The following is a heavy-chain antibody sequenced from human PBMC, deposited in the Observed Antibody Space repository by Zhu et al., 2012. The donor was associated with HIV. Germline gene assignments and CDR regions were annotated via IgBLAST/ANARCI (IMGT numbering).Heavy chain of an antibody. D-gene: IGHD6-19*01. V-gene: IGHV4-4*09. J-gene: IGHJ6*02. Sequence: QVQLQESGPGLVKPSETLSLTCTVSGGSISSYYWSWIRQPPGKGLEWIGYIYTSGSTNYNPSLKSRVTISVDTSKNQFSLKLSSVTAADTAVYYCARDRGIAVAGSYYYGMDVWGQGDHGSPSP. CDR3: ARDRGIAVAGSYYYGMDV. CDR2: IYTSGST. CDR1: GGSISSYY.